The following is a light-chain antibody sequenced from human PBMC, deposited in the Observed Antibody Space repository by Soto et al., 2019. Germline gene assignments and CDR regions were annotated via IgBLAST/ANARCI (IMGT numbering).Light chain of an antibody. Sequence: DIQMAQSPSSLSASVGDRVSITCRASQSISTYLNWYQQKPGKAPKLLIFGASSLHSGVPSRFSGSGSGTDFTLTISSLQPEDFATYSCQQSYGTPYTFGQGTTLEIK. J-gene: IGKJ2*01. CDR1: QSISTY. CDR2: GAS. CDR3: QQSYGTPYT. V-gene: IGKV1-39*01.